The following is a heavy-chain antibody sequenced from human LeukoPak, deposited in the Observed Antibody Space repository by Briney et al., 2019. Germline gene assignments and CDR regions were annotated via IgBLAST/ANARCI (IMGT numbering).Heavy chain of an antibody. Sequence: SETLSLTCAVYGGSFSGYYWSWIRQPPGKGLEWIGEINHSGSTNYNPSLKSRVTLSVDTSKNQFSLKLSSVTAADTAVYYCARGFEGSGSLKYSHLGFDPWGQGTLVTVSS. V-gene: IGHV4-34*01. CDR1: GGSFSGYY. D-gene: IGHD3-10*01. CDR2: INHSGST. CDR3: ARGFEGSGSLKYSHLGFDP. J-gene: IGHJ5*02.